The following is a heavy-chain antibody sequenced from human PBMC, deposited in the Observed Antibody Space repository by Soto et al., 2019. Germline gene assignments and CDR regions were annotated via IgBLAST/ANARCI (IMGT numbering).Heavy chain of an antibody. V-gene: IGHV1-69*04. CDR1: GGTFSSYA. CDR2: IIPILGIA. J-gene: IGHJ3*02. Sequence: ASVKVSCKASGGTFSSYAISWVRQAPGQGLEWMGRIIPILGIANYAQKFQGRVTITADKSTSTAYMELSSLRSEDTAVYYCATLGDIVVVPAAHDAFDIWGQGTMVTVSS. CDR3: ATLGDIVVVPAAHDAFDI. D-gene: IGHD2-2*01.